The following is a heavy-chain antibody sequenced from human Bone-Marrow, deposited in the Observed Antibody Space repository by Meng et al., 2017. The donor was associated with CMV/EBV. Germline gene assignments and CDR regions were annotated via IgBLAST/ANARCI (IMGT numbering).Heavy chain of an antibody. V-gene: IGHV4-61*01. D-gene: IGHD4-17*01. CDR1: GGSVSSGSYY. CDR2: IYYSGST. CDR3: ARDLILPSNGDYQYYYYGMDV. Sequence: SETLSLTCTVSGGSVSSGSYYWSWIRQPPGKGLEWIGYIYYSGSTNYNPSLKSRVTISVDTSKNQFSLQLNSVTPEDTAVYYCARDLILPSNGDYQYYYYGMDVWGQGTTVTVSS. J-gene: IGHJ6*02.